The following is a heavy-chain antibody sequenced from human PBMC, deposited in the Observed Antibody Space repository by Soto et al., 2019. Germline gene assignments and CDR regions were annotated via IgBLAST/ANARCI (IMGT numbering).Heavy chain of an antibody. CDR2: INWNGGST. CDR1: GFTFDDYG. D-gene: IGHD4-17*01. V-gene: IGHV3-20*01. Sequence: ESGGGVVRPGGSLRLSCAASGFTFDDYGMSWVRQAPGKGLEWVSGINWNGGSTGYADSVKGRFTISRDNAKNSLYLQMNSLRAEDTAVYHCARDRLVYYCDYRPGAFDIWGQGTMVTVSS. CDR3: ARDRLVYYCDYRPGAFDI. J-gene: IGHJ3*02.